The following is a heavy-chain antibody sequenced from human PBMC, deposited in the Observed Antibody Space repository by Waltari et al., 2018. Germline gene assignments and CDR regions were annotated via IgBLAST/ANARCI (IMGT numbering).Heavy chain of an antibody. CDR1: GYTLTELP. V-gene: IGHV1-24*01. Sequence: QVQLVQSGAEVKKPGASVKVSCKVSGYTLTELPMHWVRQAPGKGLEWMGGIGPEDGETSYAQKFQGRVTMTEDTCTDTAYMGLSSLGSEDTAVYYCATVGTRPPNWYFDLWGRGTLVTVSS. CDR2: IGPEDGET. CDR3: ATVGTRPPNWYFDL. D-gene: IGHD1-1*01. J-gene: IGHJ2*01.